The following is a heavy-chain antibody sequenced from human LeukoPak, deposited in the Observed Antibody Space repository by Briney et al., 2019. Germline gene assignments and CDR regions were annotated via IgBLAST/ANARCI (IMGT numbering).Heavy chain of an antibody. CDR2: IVVGSGNT. CDR3: AAVDYGNYVYPELHFGY. CDR1: GFTFTSSA. D-gene: IGHD4-11*01. V-gene: IGHV1-58*01. J-gene: IGHJ4*02. Sequence: ASVKVSCKASGFTFTSSAVQWVRQARGQRLEWIGWIVVGSGNTNYAQKFQERVTITRDMSTSTAYMELSSLRSEGTAVYYCAAVDYGNYVYPELHFGYWGQGTLVTVSS.